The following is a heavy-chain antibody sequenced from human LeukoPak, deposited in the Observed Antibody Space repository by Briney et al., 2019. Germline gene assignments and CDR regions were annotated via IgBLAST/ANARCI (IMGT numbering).Heavy chain of an antibody. D-gene: IGHD6-19*01. V-gene: IGHV3-48*01. Sequence: GGSLRLSCAASVFTFSIDIMNWVRHAPGKGLERGSYISSSGSTIYYADSVKGRFPLSRDNAKNSLFLQMNSLRAADTAVYYCGRGYRSGWYDDAFDIWGQGTMVTVSS. CDR1: VFTFSIDI. CDR2: ISSSGSTI. CDR3: GRGYRSGWYDDAFDI. J-gene: IGHJ3*02.